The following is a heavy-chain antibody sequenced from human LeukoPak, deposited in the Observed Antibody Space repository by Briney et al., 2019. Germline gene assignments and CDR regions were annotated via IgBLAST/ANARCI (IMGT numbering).Heavy chain of an antibody. J-gene: IGHJ5*02. D-gene: IGHD1-26*01. CDR1: GDSISTYY. CDR2: IYYTGST. V-gene: IGHV4-59*01. Sequence: NPSETLSLTCTVSGDSISTYYWSWIRQPPGKGLEWIGYIYYTGSTSYNPSLKSRVTMSLDASKNQFSLELNSVTPADTAVYYCARGGNYWPQWWFDPWGRGTLVSVSS. CDR3: ARGGNYWPQWWFDP.